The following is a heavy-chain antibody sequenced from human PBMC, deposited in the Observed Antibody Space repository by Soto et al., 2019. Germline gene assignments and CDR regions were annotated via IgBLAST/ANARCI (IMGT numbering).Heavy chain of an antibody. CDR3: ARDFAYFDS. Sequence: SETLSLTCTVSGGSISNNYWSWIRQSSGKGLEWIGYVYHTGRTSHNPSLKSRVSISMDTSKNQFSLNLDSVTAADTAVYFCARDFAYFDSWGQGTLVTVSS. CDR2: VYHTGRT. J-gene: IGHJ4*02. D-gene: IGHD3-3*01. V-gene: IGHV4-59*01. CDR1: GGSISNNY.